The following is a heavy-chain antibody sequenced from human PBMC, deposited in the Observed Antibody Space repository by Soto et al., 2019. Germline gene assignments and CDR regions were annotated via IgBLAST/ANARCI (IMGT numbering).Heavy chain of an antibody. V-gene: IGHV4-31*03. CDR2: IYYTGST. CDR1: GGSISSGGYY. CDR3: ARGTTVTYYFDY. Sequence: SETLSLTCTVSGGSISSGGYYWSWIRQHPGKGLEWIGYIYYTGSTYYNPSLKSRVTISVDTSKNQFSLKLSSVTAADTAVYYCARGTTVTYYFDYWGQGTLVTVSS. D-gene: IGHD4-17*01. J-gene: IGHJ4*02.